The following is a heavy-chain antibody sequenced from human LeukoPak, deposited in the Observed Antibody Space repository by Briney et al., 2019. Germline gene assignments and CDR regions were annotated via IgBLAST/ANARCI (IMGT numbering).Heavy chain of an antibody. CDR2: IYHSGST. D-gene: IGHD6-19*01. J-gene: IGHJ5*02. CDR3: TREIAVSDNWFDP. CDR1: GGSISNTNW. V-gene: IGHV4-4*02. Sequence: PSGTLSLTCAVSGGSISNTNWWWSWVRQPPGKGLEWIGEIYHSGSTNYNPSLKSRVTISVDKSKNQFSLKLTSVTAADTAVYYCTREIAVSDNWFDPWGQGTLVTVSS.